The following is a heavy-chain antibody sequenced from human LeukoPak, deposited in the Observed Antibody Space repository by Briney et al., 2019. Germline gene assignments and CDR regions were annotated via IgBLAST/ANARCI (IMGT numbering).Heavy chain of an antibody. CDR3: ARGRSGYDLDY. J-gene: IGHJ4*02. D-gene: IGHD5-12*01. CDR1: GGSISSYY. CDR2: MSYRGTT. V-gene: IGHV4-59*12. Sequence: SETLSLTCTVSGGSISSYYWNWIRQPPGRGLEWIGHMSYRGTTYFNPSLRSRVTMSLDTSKNQFSLKLSSVTAADTAVYYCARGRSGYDLDYWGQGTLVTVSS.